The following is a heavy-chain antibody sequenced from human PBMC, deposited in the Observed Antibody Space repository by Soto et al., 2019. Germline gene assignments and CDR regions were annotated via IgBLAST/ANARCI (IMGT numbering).Heavy chain of an antibody. CDR1: GFTFSSYW. CDR2: IKQDGSEK. Sequence: PGGSLRLSCAASGFTFSSYWMSWVRQAPGKGLEWVANIKQDGSEKYYVDSVKGRFTISRDNAKNSLYLQMNSLRAEDTAVYYCARDILPIAAAGTVDLDYWGQGTLVTVSS. J-gene: IGHJ4*02. CDR3: ARDILPIAAAGTVDLDY. D-gene: IGHD6-13*01. V-gene: IGHV3-7*03.